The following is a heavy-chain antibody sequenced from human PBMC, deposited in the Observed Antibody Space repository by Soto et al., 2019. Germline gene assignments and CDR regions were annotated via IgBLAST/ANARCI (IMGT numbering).Heavy chain of an antibody. Sequence: SETLSLTCTVSGGSISSYYWSWILQPPGKGLEWIGYIYYSGSTNYNPSLKSRVTISVDTSKNQFSLKLSSVTAADTAVYYCARYTPAGRSFDYWGQGTLVTVSS. CDR1: GGSISSYY. J-gene: IGHJ4*02. V-gene: IGHV4-59*01. D-gene: IGHD6-13*01. CDR3: ARYTPAGRSFDY. CDR2: IYYSGST.